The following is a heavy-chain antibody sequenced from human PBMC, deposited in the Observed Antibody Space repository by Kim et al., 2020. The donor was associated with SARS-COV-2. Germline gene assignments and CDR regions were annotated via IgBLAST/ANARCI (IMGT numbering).Heavy chain of an antibody. CDR3: ARDLGYSYGYDY. D-gene: IGHD5-18*01. CDR2: INAGNGNT. J-gene: IGHJ4*02. CDR1: GYTFTSYA. Sequence: ASVKVSCKASGYTFTSYAMHWVRQAPGQRLEWMGWINAGNGNTKYSQKFQGRVTITRDTSASTAYMERSSLRSEDTAVYYCARDLGYSYGYDYWGQGTLVTVSS. V-gene: IGHV1-3*01.